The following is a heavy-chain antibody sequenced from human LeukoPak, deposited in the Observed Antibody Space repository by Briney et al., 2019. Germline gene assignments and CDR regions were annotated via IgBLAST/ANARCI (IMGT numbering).Heavy chain of an antibody. J-gene: IGHJ4*02. CDR2: ISYDGSNK. D-gene: IGHD2-21*02. CDR1: GFTFSSYV. CDR3: AKSPIVVVTAIN. Sequence: GGSLRLSCAASGFTFSSYVAHWVRQAPGKGLEWMTVISYDGSNKCYADSVKGRFTISRDNSKNTLYLQMNSLRAEDTAVYYCAKSPIVVVTAINWGQGTLVTVSS. V-gene: IGHV3-30-3*02.